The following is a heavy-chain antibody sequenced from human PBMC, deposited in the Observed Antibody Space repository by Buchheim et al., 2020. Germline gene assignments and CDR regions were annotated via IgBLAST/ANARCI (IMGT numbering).Heavy chain of an antibody. CDR2: INHSRST. CDR1: GGSFSGYY. D-gene: IGHD6-13*01. J-gene: IGHJ5*02. CDR3: ARGFSSSWYHWFDP. V-gene: IGHV4-34*01. Sequence: QVQLQQWGAGLLKPSETLSLTCAVYGGSFSGYYWSWIRQPPGKGLEWIGEINHSRSTNYNPSLKSRVTISVDTSKNQFSLKLSSVTAADTAVYYCARGFSSSWYHWFDPWGQGTL.